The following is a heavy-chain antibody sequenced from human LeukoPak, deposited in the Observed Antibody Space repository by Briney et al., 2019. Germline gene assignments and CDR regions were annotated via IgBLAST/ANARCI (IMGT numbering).Heavy chain of an antibody. D-gene: IGHD3-22*01. J-gene: IGHJ4*02. CDR2: IYYSGST. Sequence: SQTLSLTCTVSGGSISSGGYYWSWIRQHPGKGLEWIGYIYYSGSTYYNPSLKSRVTISVDTSKNQFSLKLSSVTAADTAVYYCARSHYYDSSGYYGWGQGALVTVSS. CDR1: GGSISSGGYY. V-gene: IGHV4-31*03. CDR3: ARSHYYDSSGYYG.